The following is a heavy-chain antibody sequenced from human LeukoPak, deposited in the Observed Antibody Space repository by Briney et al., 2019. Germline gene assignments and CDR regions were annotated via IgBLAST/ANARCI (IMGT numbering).Heavy chain of an antibody. CDR1: GFTFSSYS. J-gene: IGHJ4*02. CDR3: ARVGCSGGTCYDY. V-gene: IGHV3-21*01. Sequence: PGGSLRLSCAASGFTFSSYSMYWGRQAPGKGLGWVSFISSGSNYIYYIDSVKGRFTISRDNAKNSLYLQMNSLRVEDTAIYYCARVGCSGGTCYDYWGQGTLVTVSS. D-gene: IGHD2-15*01. CDR2: ISSGSNYI.